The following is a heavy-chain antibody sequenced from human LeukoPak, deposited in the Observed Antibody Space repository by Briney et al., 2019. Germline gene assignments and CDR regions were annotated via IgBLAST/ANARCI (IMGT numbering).Heavy chain of an antibody. CDR2: INHSGST. CDR3: ARVGLIAAAEYYFDY. J-gene: IGHJ4*02. V-gene: IGHV4-34*01. Sequence: SETLSLTCAVYGGSFSGYYWSWIRQPPGKGLEWIGEINHSGSTNYNPSLKSRVTISVGTSKNQFSLKLSSVTAADTAVYYCARVGLIAAAEYYFDYWGQGTLVTVSS. CDR1: GGSFSGYY. D-gene: IGHD6-13*01.